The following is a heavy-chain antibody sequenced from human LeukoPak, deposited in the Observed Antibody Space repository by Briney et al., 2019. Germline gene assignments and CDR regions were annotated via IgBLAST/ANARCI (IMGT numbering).Heavy chain of an antibody. Sequence: KPSETLSLTCTVSGGSISSYYWSWIRQPAGKGLEWIGRISPSGSTNHNPSLTSRVTISVDTSKNQFSLKLNFVTAADTAVYYCARVSYQEGVDYWGQGTLVTVSS. V-gene: IGHV4-4*07. J-gene: IGHJ4*02. D-gene: IGHD2-2*01. CDR3: ARVSYQEGVDY. CDR2: ISPSGST. CDR1: GGSISSYY.